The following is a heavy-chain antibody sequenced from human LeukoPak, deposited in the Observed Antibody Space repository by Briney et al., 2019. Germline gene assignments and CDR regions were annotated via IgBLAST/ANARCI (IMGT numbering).Heavy chain of an antibody. V-gene: IGHV3-48*03. CDR2: ISSSGSTI. D-gene: IGHD6-19*01. CDR1: GFTFSSYE. J-gene: IGHJ5*02. CDR3: ARDPGSGWWGGFDL. Sequence: PGGSLRLSCAASGFTFSSYEMNWVRQAPGKGLEWVSYISSSGSTIYYADSVKGRFTISRDNSRDSLYLQMNSLRPEDTAVYYCARDPGSGWWGGFDLWGQGTLVTVSS.